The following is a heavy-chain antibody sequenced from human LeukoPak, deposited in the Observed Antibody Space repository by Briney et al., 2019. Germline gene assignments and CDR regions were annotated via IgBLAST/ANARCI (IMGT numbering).Heavy chain of an antibody. D-gene: IGHD1-26*01. CDR3: AREWESIMDV. Sequence: SVKVSCKASGGTFSSYAISWVRQAPGQGLEWMGGIIPIFGTANYAQKFQGRVTITADESTSAAYMELSSLRSEDTAVYYCAREWESIMDVWGKGTTVTVSS. J-gene: IGHJ6*04. CDR2: IIPIFGTA. CDR1: GGTFSSYA. V-gene: IGHV1-69*01.